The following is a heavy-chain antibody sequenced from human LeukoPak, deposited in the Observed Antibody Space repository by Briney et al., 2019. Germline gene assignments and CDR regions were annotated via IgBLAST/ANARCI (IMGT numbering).Heavy chain of an antibody. CDR1: GYTFGTHW. Sequence: ASVKVSCKASGYTFGTHWMHWVRQAPGQGLEWMGIINPSGGSTSYAQKFQGRVTMTRDMSTSTVYMELSSLRSEDTAVYYCARDNYDSSGYYPYWGQGTLVTVSS. CDR3: ARDNYDSSGYYPY. V-gene: IGHV1-46*01. D-gene: IGHD3-22*01. CDR2: INPSGGST. J-gene: IGHJ4*02.